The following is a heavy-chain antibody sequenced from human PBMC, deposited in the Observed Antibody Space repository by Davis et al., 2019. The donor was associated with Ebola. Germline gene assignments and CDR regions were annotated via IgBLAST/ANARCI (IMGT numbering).Heavy chain of an antibody. V-gene: IGHV4-34*01. CDR2: INHSGST. CDR1: GGSISSYY. J-gene: IGHJ6*02. D-gene: IGHD1-1*01. CDR3: ARDNWNDVLYYYYYGMDV. Sequence: SETLSLTCTVSGGSISSYYWSWIRQPPGKGLEWIGEINHSGSTNYNPSLKSRVTISVDTSKNQFSLKLSSVTAADTAVYYCARDNWNDVLYYYYYGMDVWGQGTTVTVSS.